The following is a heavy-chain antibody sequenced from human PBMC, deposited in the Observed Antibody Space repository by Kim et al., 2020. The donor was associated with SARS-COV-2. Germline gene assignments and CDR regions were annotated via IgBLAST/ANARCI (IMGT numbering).Heavy chain of an antibody. D-gene: IGHD3-16*02. V-gene: IGHV3-23*01. CDR3: AKADYVWGSYRNVDYFDY. J-gene: IGHJ4*02. Sequence: KGRLTISRDKSTTTLYLKMNSLRAEDTAVYYCAKADYVWGSYRNVDYFDYWGQGTLVTVSS.